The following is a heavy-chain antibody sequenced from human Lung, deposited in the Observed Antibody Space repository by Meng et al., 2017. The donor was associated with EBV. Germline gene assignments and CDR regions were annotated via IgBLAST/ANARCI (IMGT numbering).Heavy chain of an antibody. CDR2: ITYDRTKK. CDR1: GFAFKKSG. CDR3: TPFDY. Sequence: DHPVEPWGGWVLAGVSLGLSCVGAGFAFKKSGMHRVRHAASKGLGGVAYITYDRTKKYYADSVEGRFTISRDNSKDTLVLQMNSLKVEDTAVYYCTPFDYWGQGTLVTVSS. J-gene: IGHJ4*02. V-gene: IGHV3-30*03.